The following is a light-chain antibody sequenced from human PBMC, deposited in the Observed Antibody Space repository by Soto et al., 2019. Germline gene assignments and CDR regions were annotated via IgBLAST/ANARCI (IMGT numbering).Light chain of an antibody. J-gene: IGKJ5*01. CDR3: HQYTSYSLVS. V-gene: IGKV1-5*03. CDR1: ESVNNW. Sequence: DIQMTQSPSTLSASVGDRVTITCRASESVNNWLAWYQQKPGKAPKLLIYKVSILESGVPSRFSGSGSESEFTLTINNLQPDDFATYYCHQYTSYSLVSFGHGTRLDI. CDR2: KVS.